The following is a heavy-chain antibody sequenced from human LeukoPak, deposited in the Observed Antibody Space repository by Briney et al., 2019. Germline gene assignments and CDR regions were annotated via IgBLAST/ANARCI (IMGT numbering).Heavy chain of an antibody. CDR1: GGSISSGGYY. J-gene: IGHJ4*02. V-gene: IGHV4-61*02. CDR3: ARAVRGDYFDY. Sequence: SETLSLTCTVSGGSISSGGYYWSWIRQPAGKGLEWIGRIYTSGSTNYNPSLKSRVTISVDTSKNQFSLKLSSVTAADTAVYYCARAVRGDYFDYWGQGTLVTVSS. CDR2: IYTSGST. D-gene: IGHD3-10*01.